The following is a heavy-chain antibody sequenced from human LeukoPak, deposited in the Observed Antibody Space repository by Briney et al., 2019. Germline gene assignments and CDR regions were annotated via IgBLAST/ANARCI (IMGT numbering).Heavy chain of an antibody. CDR2: IKEDGSEK. V-gene: IGHV3-7*01. J-gene: IGHJ4*02. D-gene: IGHD2-2*01. CDR3: ASLRRYCSSTSCYDY. CDR1: GFPFSNYF. Sequence: PGGSLRLSCAASGFPFSNYFMSWIRQAPGKGLEWLANIKEDGSEKKYVDSVKGRFTISRDNAKNSLYLQMNSLRAEDTAVYYCASLRRYCSSTSCYDYWGQGTLVTVTS.